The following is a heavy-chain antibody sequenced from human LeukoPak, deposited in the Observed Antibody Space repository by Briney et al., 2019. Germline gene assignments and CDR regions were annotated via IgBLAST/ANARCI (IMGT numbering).Heavy chain of an antibody. CDR2: IYSSGST. CDR3: ARKDGDY. V-gene: IGHV4-4*07. Sequence: PSETLSLTCTASGASITSFHWTWIRQPAGKGLEWIGLIYSSGSTIYNPSLQSRVAMSVDMTKNQLSLKLSSVTAADTAMYYCARKDGDYWGQGTLVTVSS. J-gene: IGHJ4*02. D-gene: IGHD6-6*01. CDR1: GASITSFH.